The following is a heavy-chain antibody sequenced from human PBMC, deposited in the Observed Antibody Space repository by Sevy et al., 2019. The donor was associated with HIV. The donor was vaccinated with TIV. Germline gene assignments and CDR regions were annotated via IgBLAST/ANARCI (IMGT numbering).Heavy chain of an antibody. CDR3: ATTKDYYDSSGYPFDY. D-gene: IGHD3-22*01. CDR1: GYTLNEFS. CDR2: FDPEDGDPEDGKT. Sequence: ASVKVSCKVSGYTLNEFSMHWVRQAPGKGLEWMTTFDPEDGDPEDGKTIYAQKFLGRVTATEDTSTDTAYMELSSLRSEDTAVYYCATTKDYYDSSGYPFDYWGQGTLVTVSS. J-gene: IGHJ4*02. V-gene: IGHV1-24*01.